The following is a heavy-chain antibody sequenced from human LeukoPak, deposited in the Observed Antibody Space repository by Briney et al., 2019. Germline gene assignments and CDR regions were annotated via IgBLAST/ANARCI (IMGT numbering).Heavy chain of an antibody. CDR2: IYTSGST. V-gene: IGHV4-4*07. D-gene: IGHD6-6*01. CDR1: GGSISTYY. Sequence: SETLSLTCTVSGGSISTYYWGWIRQPAGKGLEWIGRIYTSGSTNYNPSLKSRVTMSVDTSKNQFSLKLSSVTAADTAVYYCARVVNWEYSSSLDLDPWGQGTLVTVSS. CDR3: ARVVNWEYSSSLDLDP. J-gene: IGHJ5*02.